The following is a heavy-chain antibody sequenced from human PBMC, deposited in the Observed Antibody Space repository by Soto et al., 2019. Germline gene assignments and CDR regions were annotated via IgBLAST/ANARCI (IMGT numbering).Heavy chain of an antibody. D-gene: IGHD4-17*01. J-gene: IGHJ4*02. CDR1: GYTFTIFG. CDR3: AREGRGGYHGGPLTTVVEGYDY. Sequence: GAPVKVSCKASGYTFTIFGISWVRQAPGQGLEWMGWVNPNSGGTNYAQKFQGWVTMTRDTSISTAYMELSRLRSDDTAVYYCAREGRGGYHGGPLTTVVEGYDYWGQGTLVTGSS. V-gene: IGHV1-2*04. CDR2: VNPNSGGT.